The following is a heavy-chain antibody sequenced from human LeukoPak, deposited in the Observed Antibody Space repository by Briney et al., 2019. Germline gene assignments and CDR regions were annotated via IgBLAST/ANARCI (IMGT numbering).Heavy chain of an antibody. CDR1: RGSISNYN. J-gene: IGHJ4*02. D-gene: IGHD3-22*01. CDR3: ARDRLYYFDY. Sequence: SEALSLTCTLSRGSISNYNWSWLRQPPEKGLEWIGYIYYSGSTNYNPSLKCRVTISVDTSKNQFSLKLSSVTAADTAVYYCARDRLYYFDYWGQGTLVTVSS. CDR2: IYYSGST. V-gene: IGHV4-59*01.